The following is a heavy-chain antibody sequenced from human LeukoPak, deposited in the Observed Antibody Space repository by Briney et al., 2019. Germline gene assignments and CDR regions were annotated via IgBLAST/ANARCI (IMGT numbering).Heavy chain of an antibody. D-gene: IGHD6-6*01. CDR1: GGTFSSYA. J-gene: IGHJ5*02. Sequence: SVKVSCKASGGTFSSYAISWVRQAPGQGLEWMGGIIPIFGTANYAQKFQGRVTITADESTSTAYMELSSLRSEDTAVYYCARDQTLGIAARPNWFDPWAREPWSPSPQ. CDR3: ARDQTLGIAARPNWFDP. V-gene: IGHV1-69*13. CDR2: IIPIFGTA.